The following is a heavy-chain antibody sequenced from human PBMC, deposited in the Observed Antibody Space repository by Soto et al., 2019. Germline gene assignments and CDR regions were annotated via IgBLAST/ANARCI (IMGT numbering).Heavy chain of an antibody. CDR3: VRDKREMATVTLAY. CDR2: ISYDGNDE. V-gene: IGHV3-30*03. D-gene: IGHD3-16*01. CDR1: GFTFTSFG. J-gene: IGHJ4*02. Sequence: GGSLRLSCAASGFTFTSFGLHWVRQAPGKGLEWVAVISYDGNDENYADSVKGRFTISRDNSKNTLYLQMNRLRIDDTALYYCVRDKREMATVTLAYWGQGTLVTVSS.